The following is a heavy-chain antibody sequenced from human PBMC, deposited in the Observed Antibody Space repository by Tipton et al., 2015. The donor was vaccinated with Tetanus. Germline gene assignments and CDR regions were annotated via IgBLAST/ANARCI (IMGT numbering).Heavy chain of an antibody. V-gene: IGHV3-64*01. D-gene: IGHD2-21*01. CDR1: GSTFSSYA. Sequence: SLRLSCAASGSTFSSYAMHWVRQAPGKGLEYVSGISTNGGSTYSANSVKDRFTISRDNSKNTLYLHMGSVRAEDMAVYYCARDSAVGILAGAFDIWGQGTMVTVSS. J-gene: IGHJ3*02. CDR2: ISTNGGST. CDR3: ARDSAVGILAGAFDI.